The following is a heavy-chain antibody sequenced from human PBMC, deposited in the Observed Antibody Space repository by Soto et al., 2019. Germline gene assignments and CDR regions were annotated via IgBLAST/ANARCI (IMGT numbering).Heavy chain of an antibody. CDR2: ISLYSDGT. J-gene: IGHJ5*02. CDR3: ARVVPGAEAWFGP. V-gene: IGHV1-18*01. Sequence: ASVKVSYKTSGYTFSNYGITWVRQAPGQPLEWLGWISLYSDGTNYAQKFQGRVSMTTDTSTTTAYMELRSLRSDDTAVYYCARVVPGAEAWFGPWGQGTLVTVSS. D-gene: IGHD2-2*01. CDR1: GYTFSNYG.